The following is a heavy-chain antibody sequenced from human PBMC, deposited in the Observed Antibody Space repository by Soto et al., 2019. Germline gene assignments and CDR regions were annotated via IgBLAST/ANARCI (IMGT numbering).Heavy chain of an antibody. Sequence: EVQLVDSGGGLVQPGGSLRLSCAASGFTFSWHWMSWVRQAPGKGLEWVTNIKEDGSEKYYADSVKGRFTVSRDNAKNSLSLELRSLGAEDTALYYCARVDFWSGFWGLDSWGQGTLVTVSS. CDR1: GFTFSWHW. V-gene: IGHV3-7*01. J-gene: IGHJ4*02. CDR3: ARVDFWSGFWGLDS. D-gene: IGHD3-3*01. CDR2: IKEDGSEK.